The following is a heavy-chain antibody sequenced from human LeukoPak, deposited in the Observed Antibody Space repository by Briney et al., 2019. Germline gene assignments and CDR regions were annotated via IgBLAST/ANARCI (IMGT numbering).Heavy chain of an antibody. V-gene: IGHV1-2*02. D-gene: IGHD4-23*01. J-gene: IGHJ5*02. Sequence: ASVKVSCKASGYTFTGYYMHWVRQAPGQGLEWMGWINPNSGGTNYEQKFQDRVTMTRDTSISTAYMELSSLRLDDTAVYYCMRSNYGGGGAGDNWFDPWGQGTLVIVSS. CDR2: INPNSGGT. CDR1: GYTFTGYY. CDR3: MRSNYGGGGAGDNWFDP.